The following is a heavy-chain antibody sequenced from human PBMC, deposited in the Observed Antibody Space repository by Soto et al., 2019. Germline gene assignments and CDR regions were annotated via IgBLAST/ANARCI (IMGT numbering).Heavy chain of an antibody. Sequence: SETLSLTCTVSGGSISSGDYYWSWIRQPPGKGLEWIGYIYYSGSTYYNPSLKSRVTISVDTSKNQFSLKLSSVTAADTAVYYCARSRITMVRGTRAAACFDYWGQGTLVTVSS. V-gene: IGHV4-30-4*01. D-gene: IGHD3-10*01. CDR1: GGSISSGDYY. CDR3: ARSRITMVRGTRAAACFDY. CDR2: IYYSGST. J-gene: IGHJ4*02.